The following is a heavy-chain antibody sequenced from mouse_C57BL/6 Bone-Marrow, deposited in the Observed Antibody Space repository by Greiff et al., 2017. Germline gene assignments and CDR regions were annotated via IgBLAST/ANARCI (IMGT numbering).Heavy chain of an antibody. CDR1: GFTFSSYA. D-gene: IGHD2-1*01. Sequence: EVQRVESGGGLVKPGGSLKLSCAASGFTFSSYAMSWVRQTPEKRLEWVATISDGGSYTYYPDNVKGRFTISRDNAKNNLYLQMSHLKSEDTAMYYCARDLLVTTRAYWGQGTLVTVSA. CDR3: ARDLLVTTRAY. V-gene: IGHV5-4*01. J-gene: IGHJ3*01. CDR2: ISDGGSYT.